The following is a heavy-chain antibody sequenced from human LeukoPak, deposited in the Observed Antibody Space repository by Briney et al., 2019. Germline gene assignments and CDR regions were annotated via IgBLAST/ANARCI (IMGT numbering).Heavy chain of an antibody. D-gene: IGHD1-26*01. CDR1: RFTFSSYA. V-gene: IGHV3-23*01. CDR2: ISGSGGST. CDR3: AKDRWELGFDY. J-gene: IGHJ4*02. Sequence: PGGSLRLSCAASRFTFSSYAMSSVRQAPGKGLEWVSAISGSGGSTYYADSVKGRFTISRDNSKNTLFLQMNSLRAEDTAVYYCAKDRWELGFDYWGQGTLVTVSS.